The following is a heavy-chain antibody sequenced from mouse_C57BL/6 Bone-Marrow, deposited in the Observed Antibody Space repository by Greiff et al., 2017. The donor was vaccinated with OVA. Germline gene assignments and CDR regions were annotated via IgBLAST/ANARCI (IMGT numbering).Heavy chain of an antibody. CDR3: ARRDYSNFYWYFDV. V-gene: IGHV5-17*01. D-gene: IGHD2-5*01. Sequence: EVKVVESGGGLVKPGGSLKLSCAASGFTFSDYGMHWVRQAPEKGLEWVAYISSGSSTIYYADTVKGRFTISRDNAKNTLFLQMTSLRSEDTAMYYCARRDYSNFYWYFDVWGTGTTVTVSS. CDR2: ISSGSSTI. CDR1: GFTFSDYG. J-gene: IGHJ1*03.